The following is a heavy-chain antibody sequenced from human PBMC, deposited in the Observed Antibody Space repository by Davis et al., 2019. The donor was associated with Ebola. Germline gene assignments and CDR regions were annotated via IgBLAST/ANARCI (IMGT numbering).Heavy chain of an antibody. CDR3: ANIPVPGG. CDR1: KNTFNTYA. J-gene: IGHJ4*02. V-gene: IGHV7-4-1*01. CDR2: INTNTGNP. Sequence: ASVKVSCKASKNTFNTYAMNWVRQAPGQGLEWMGWINTNTGNPTYAQGFTGRFVFSLDTSVSTAYLQIGGLKAEDTAVYYCANIPVPGGWGQGTLVTVSS. D-gene: IGHD6-19*01.